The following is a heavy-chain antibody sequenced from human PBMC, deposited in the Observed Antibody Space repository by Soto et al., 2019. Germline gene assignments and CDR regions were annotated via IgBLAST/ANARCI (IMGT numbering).Heavy chain of an antibody. D-gene: IGHD1-26*01. J-gene: IGHJ4*02. CDR1: GGTFSSYA. Sequence: GASVKVSCKASGGTFSSYAISWVRQAPGQGLEWMGGIIPIFGTANYAQKFQGRVTITADKSTSTAYMELSSLRFEDTAVYYCARGSQDPNSGSLRGWGQGTLVTVSS. CDR2: IIPIFGTA. CDR3: ARGSQDPNSGSLRG. V-gene: IGHV1-69*06.